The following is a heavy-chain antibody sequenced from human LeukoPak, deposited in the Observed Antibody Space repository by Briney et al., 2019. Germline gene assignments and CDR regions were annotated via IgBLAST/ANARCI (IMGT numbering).Heavy chain of an antibody. V-gene: IGHV3-23*01. CDR3: AKDPLYYYDSSPDYHGMDV. Sequence: GGSLRLSCAASGFTFSSYAMSWVRQAPGKGLEWVSAISGSGGSTYYADSVKGRFTISRDNSKNTLYLQMNSLRAEDTAVYYCAKDPLYYYDSSPDYHGMDVWGQGTTVTVSS. CDR2: ISGSGGST. D-gene: IGHD3-22*01. J-gene: IGHJ6*02. CDR1: GFTFSSYA.